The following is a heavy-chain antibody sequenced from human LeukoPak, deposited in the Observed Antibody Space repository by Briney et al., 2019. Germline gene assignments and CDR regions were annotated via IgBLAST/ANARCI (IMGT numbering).Heavy chain of an antibody. J-gene: IGHJ4*02. D-gene: IGHD2-2*01. CDR3: ARICSGSRCYADY. CDR1: GDSISNTTYY. CDR2: IDYSGNT. Sequence: NPSETLSLTCTVSGDSISNTTYYWGWIRQPPGKGLEWIGSIDYSGNTYYNLSLKSRVTISVDTSKNQLSLNLRSVSAADTAVYFCARICSGSRCYADYWGQGTLVTVSS. V-gene: IGHV4-39*01.